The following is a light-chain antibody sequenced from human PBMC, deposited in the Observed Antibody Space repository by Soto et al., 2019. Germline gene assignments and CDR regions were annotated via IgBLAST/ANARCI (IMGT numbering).Light chain of an antibody. V-gene: IGLV1-40*01. J-gene: IGLJ1*01. CDR1: SSNIGAGYD. Sequence: QSVLTQPPSVSGAPGQRVTISCTGSSSNIGAGYDVHWYQQLPGTAPKHLIYGNSNRPSGVPDRFSGSKYGTSASLAITGLQAEDEADYYCQSYDSSLSGLVFGTGTKLTVL. CDR3: QSYDSSLSGLV. CDR2: GNS.